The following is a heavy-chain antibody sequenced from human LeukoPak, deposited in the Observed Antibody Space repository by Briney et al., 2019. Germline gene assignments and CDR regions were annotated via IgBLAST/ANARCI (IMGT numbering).Heavy chain of an antibody. CDR2: MYPNSGAT. CDR3: ARDSSNNWFDP. Sequence: GASVTVSCKASGYTFTAYYIHWMRQAPGQGLEWMGWMYPNSGATKYAQQFQGRVTLTRDTSISTVYLELSSLVSDDTAVYYCARDSSNNWFDPWGQGTLVTVSS. V-gene: IGHV1-2*02. CDR1: GYTFTAYY. J-gene: IGHJ5*02.